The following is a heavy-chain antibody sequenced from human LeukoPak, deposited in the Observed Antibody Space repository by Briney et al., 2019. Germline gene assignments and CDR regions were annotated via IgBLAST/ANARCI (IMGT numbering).Heavy chain of an antibody. CDR3: ARDLPYYYDSSGYYRPSLGY. CDR1: GYTFTSYG. D-gene: IGHD3-22*01. Sequence: ASVKVSFKASGYTFTSYGISWVRQAPGQGLEWMGWISAYNGNTNYAQKLQGRVTMTTDTSTSTAYMELRSLRSDDTAVYYCARDLPYYYDSSGYYRPSLGYWGQGTLVTVSS. CDR2: ISAYNGNT. J-gene: IGHJ4*02. V-gene: IGHV1-18*01.